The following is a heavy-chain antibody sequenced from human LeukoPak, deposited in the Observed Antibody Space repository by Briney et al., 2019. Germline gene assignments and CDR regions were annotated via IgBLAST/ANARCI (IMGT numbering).Heavy chain of an antibody. CDR1: GFTFSSYA. CDR3: AKDSGDIVVVVAATKANHFDY. J-gene: IGHJ4*02. Sequence: GGSLRLSCAASGFTFSSYAMSWVRQAPGKGLEWVSAISGSGGSTYYADSVKGRFTISRDNSKNTLYLQMNSLRAEDTAVCYCAKDSGDIVVVVAATKANHFDYWGQGTLVTVSS. V-gene: IGHV3-23*01. CDR2: ISGSGGST. D-gene: IGHD2-15*01.